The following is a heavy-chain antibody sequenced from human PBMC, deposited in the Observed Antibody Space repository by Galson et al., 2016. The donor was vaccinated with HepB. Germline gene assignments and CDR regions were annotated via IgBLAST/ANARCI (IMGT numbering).Heavy chain of an antibody. CDR3: ARPADNTVYYFDY. J-gene: IGHJ4*02. CDR2: IHPGDSDT. CDR1: GYNFDTYW. D-gene: IGHD5/OR15-5a*01. V-gene: IGHV5-51*01. Sequence: QSGAEVKKPGESLKISCKGSGYNFDTYWIAWVRQMPGKGLEWMGVIHPGDSDTRYSPSFQGQVTISVDKSITTAYLQWSSLKASDTAMYYWARPADNTVYYFDYGGQGTLVTVSS.